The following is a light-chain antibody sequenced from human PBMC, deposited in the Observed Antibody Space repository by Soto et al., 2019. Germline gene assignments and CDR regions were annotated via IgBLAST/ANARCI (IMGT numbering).Light chain of an antibody. J-gene: IGLJ2*01. V-gene: IGLV2-23*01. CDR1: SSDVGSHNL. Sequence: QSALTQPASVSGSPGQSITISCTGTSSDVGSHNLVSWYQQHPGKAPKLMIYEGSKRPSGVSNRFSGSKSGNTASLTISGLQAEDEADYYCCSYAGSSTVVFGGGTKPPS. CDR3: CSYAGSSTVV. CDR2: EGS.